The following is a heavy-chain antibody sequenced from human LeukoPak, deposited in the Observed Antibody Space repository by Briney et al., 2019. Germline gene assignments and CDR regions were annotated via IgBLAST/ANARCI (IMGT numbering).Heavy chain of an antibody. Sequence: GGSLRLSCAASGFIFSTYSMKWVRQAPGKGLEWVSSISSSSSHIYYADSVKGRFTISRDNAKNSLYLQMNRLRAEDTAVYYCARYSSGWYINYWGQGTLVTVSS. V-gene: IGHV3-21*01. J-gene: IGHJ4*02. CDR1: GFIFSTYS. CDR2: ISSSSSHI. D-gene: IGHD6-19*01. CDR3: ARYSSGWYINY.